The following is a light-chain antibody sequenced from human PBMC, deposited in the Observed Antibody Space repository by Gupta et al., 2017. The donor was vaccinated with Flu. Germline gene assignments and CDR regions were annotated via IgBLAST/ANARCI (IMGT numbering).Light chain of an antibody. J-gene: IGKJ3*01. Sequence: DIVMTQSPLSLPVTPGKPASISCRSSQSLLHSNGYNYLDWYLQKPGQSPQLLIYLGSNRASGVPDRFSGSGSGTDFTLKISRVEAEDVGVYYCMQALQTPLTFGPGTKVDIK. CDR1: QSLLHSNGYNY. CDR3: MQALQTPLT. CDR2: LGS. V-gene: IGKV2-28*01.